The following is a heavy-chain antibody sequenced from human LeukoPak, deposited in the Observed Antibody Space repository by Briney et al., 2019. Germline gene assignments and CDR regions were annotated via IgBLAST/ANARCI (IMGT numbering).Heavy chain of an antibody. Sequence: GGSLRLSCAASGFTFDDYAMNWVRQAPGKGLEWVSYISSSSTTIYYADSVKGRFTISRDNAKNSLYLQMNSLRAEDTALYYCARDRCSGGRCYSLSVGYMDVWGKGTTVTVSS. J-gene: IGHJ6*03. CDR3: ARDRCSGGRCYSLSVGYMDV. D-gene: IGHD2-15*01. CDR2: ISSSSTTI. CDR1: GFTFDDYA. V-gene: IGHV3-48*01.